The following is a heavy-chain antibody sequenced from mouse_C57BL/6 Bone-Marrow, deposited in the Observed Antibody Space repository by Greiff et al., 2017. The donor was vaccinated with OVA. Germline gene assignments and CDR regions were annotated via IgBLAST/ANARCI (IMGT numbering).Heavy chain of an antibody. CDR3: ARVKGLGRGFDY. J-gene: IGHJ2*01. Sequence: QVHVKQPGAELVKPGASVKMSCKASGYTFTSYWITWVKQRPGQGLEWIGDIYPGSGSTNYNEKFKSKATLTVDTSSSTAYMQLSSLTSEDSAVYYCARVKGLGRGFDYWGQGTTLTVSS. D-gene: IGHD4-1*01. CDR2: IYPGSGST. CDR1: GYTFTSYW. V-gene: IGHV1-55*01.